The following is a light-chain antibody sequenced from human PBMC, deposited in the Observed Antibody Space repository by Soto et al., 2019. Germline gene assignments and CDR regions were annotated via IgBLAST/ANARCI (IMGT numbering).Light chain of an antibody. V-gene: IGLV2-14*01. J-gene: IGLJ3*02. Sequence: QSALTQPASVSGSPGQSITISCTGTSSDIGAFNYVSWYQQHPGKAPKLMIYEVSNRPSGFSNRFSGSKSGNTASLTISGLQAEDEADYYCNSYTSSSARVFGGGTKLTVL. CDR3: NSYTSSSARV. CDR2: EVS. CDR1: SSDIGAFNY.